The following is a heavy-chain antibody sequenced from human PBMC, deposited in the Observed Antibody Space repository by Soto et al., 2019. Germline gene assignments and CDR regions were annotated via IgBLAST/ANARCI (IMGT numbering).Heavy chain of an antibody. CDR1: GYTFTSYG. CDR3: AIVATIVIHYYGMDV. D-gene: IGHD5-12*01. CDR2: ISAYNGNT. Sequence: QVQLVQSGAEVKKPGASVKVSCKASGYTFTSYGISWVRQAPGQGLEWMGWISAYNGNTNYAQKLQGRVTMTTDTSTSTDDMELRSLRSDDTAVYYCAIVATIVIHYYGMDVWGQGTTVTVAS. J-gene: IGHJ6*02. V-gene: IGHV1-18*01.